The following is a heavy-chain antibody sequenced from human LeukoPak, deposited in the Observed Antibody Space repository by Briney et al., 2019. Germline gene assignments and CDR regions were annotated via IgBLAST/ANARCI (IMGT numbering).Heavy chain of an antibody. Sequence: GGSLRLSCAASGFTFSIYAMSWVRQAPGKGLEGVSAISGSGGSTYYADSVKGRFTISRDNSKNTLYLQMSSLRAEDTAVYYCAKDAGRLGHYFYYYYMDVWGKGTTVTVSS. CDR2: ISGSGGST. V-gene: IGHV3-23*01. J-gene: IGHJ6*03. CDR1: GFTFSIYA. CDR3: AKDAGRLGHYFYYYYMDV. D-gene: IGHD6-25*01.